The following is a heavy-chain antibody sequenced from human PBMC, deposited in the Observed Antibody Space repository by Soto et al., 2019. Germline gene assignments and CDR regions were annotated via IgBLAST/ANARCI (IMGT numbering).Heavy chain of an antibody. J-gene: IGHJ6*02. CDR3: ARTTILLPAAANRGAPYNYYGLDV. V-gene: IGHV3-7*03. CDR2: IKQDGGEK. CDR1: GFTFSNFW. D-gene: IGHD2-2*01. Sequence: GGSLRLSCAASGFTFSNFWMSWVRQTPGRGPEWLANIKQDGGEKKYVDSVKGRFTISRDNAKYSVYLQLNSLRAEDTAVYYCARTTILLPAAANRGAPYNYYGLDVWGQGTTVTVSS.